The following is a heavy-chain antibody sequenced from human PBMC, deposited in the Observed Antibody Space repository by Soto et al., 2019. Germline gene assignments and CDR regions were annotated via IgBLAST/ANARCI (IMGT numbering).Heavy chain of an antibody. J-gene: IGHJ4*02. CDR1: GFTFSRYS. Sequence: LRLSCAASGFTFSRYSMNWVRQAPGKGLEWVSSISSSSSYIYYADSVKGRFTISRDNAQDSLYLQMNSLRAEDTAVYYCARADYDFSSGAVFDYWGQGTLVTV. CDR2: ISSSSSYI. CDR3: ARADYDFSSGAVFDY. D-gene: IGHD3-3*01. V-gene: IGHV3-21*01.